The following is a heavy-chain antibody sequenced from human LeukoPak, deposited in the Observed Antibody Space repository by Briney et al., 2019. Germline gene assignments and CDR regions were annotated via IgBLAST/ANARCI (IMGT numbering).Heavy chain of an antibody. V-gene: IGHV3-23*01. Sequence: GGSLRLSCAASGFTFSSYAMSWVRQAPGKGLEWVSAISGSGGSTYYADSVKGRFTISRDNSKNTLYLQMNSLRAEDTAVYYCAKVRVGDFRSGYYFDYWGQGTLVTVSS. D-gene: IGHD3-3*01. J-gene: IGHJ4*02. CDR3: AKVRVGDFRSGYYFDY. CDR2: ISGSGGST. CDR1: GFTFSSYA.